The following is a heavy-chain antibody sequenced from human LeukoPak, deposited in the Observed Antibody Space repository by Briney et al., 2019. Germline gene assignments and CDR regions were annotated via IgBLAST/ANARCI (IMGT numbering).Heavy chain of an antibody. CDR1: GGSISSSSYY. CDR2: IYDSEST. J-gene: IGHJ4*02. V-gene: IGHV4-39*01. D-gene: IGHD5-12*01. Sequence: SETLSLTCTVSGGSISSSSYYWGWIRQPPGKGLEWIGSIYDSESTYYNSSLKSRVTISVDTSKNQFSLKLSSVTATDTAVYYCARGGYDYWGQGTLVTVSS. CDR3: ARGGYDY.